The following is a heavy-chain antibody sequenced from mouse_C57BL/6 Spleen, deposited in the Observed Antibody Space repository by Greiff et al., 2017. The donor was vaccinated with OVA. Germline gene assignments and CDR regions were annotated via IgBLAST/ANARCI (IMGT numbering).Heavy chain of an antibody. J-gene: IGHJ4*01. CDR3: ARDQENYYAMDD. D-gene: IGHD3-2*02. V-gene: IGHV3-6*01. CDR2: ISYDGSN. CDR1: GYSITSGYY. Sequence: EVKLVESGPGLVKPSQSLSLTCSVTGYSITSGYYWNWIRQFPGNKLEWMGYISYDGSNNYNPSLKNRISITRDTSKNQFFLKLNSVTTEDTATYYCARDQENYYAMDDWGQGTSVTVSS.